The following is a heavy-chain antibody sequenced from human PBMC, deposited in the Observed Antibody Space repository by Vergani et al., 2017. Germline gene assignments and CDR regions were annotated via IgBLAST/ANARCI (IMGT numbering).Heavy chain of an antibody. D-gene: IGHD6-13*01. J-gene: IGHJ6*03. Sequence: QVQLVESGGNLVQPGRSLRLSCAAAGFKFSNFGMHWVRQVPGKGLEWVAFISYNGGNQYYADSVQGRFTISRDNTKNILYLQMSSLRVEDTALYYCTRDVADTHSSIWPLNYHYFMDVWGEETTVTVSS. CDR1: GFKFSNFG. CDR3: TRDVADTHSSIWPLNYHYFMDV. CDR2: ISYNGGNQ. V-gene: IGHV3-33*05.